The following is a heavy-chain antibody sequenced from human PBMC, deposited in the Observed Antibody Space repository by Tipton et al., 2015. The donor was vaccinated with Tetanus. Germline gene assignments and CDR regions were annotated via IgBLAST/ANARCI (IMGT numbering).Heavy chain of an antibody. D-gene: IGHD6-19*01. Sequence: TLSLTCTVSGGSINSYYWSWLRLPPGKGLEWMGYIYFSGHTKYNPSLNSRVTMSVDTANNQFSLRLTSVTEADTAIYYCARHSGWYNFYNGMDAWGQGTTVPVSS. CDR2: IYFSGHT. CDR3: ARHSGWYNFYNGMDA. J-gene: IGHJ6*02. V-gene: IGHV4-59*08. CDR1: GGSINSYY.